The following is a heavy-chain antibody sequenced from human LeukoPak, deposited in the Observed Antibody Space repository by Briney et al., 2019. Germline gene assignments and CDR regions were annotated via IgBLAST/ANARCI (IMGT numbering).Heavy chain of an antibody. CDR2: TSGSGAST. V-gene: IGHV3-23*01. J-gene: IGHJ5*02. CDR1: GSIFSSYA. Sequence: GESLRLSCAASGSIFSSYAMSWVRPAPGKGLEWVSATSGSGASTCHADSVKGRFTIYRDNSKNPLYLQMNSLRAEDTAVYYRAKDRGSSYPHPNWFDPWGQGTLVTVSS. CDR3: AKDRGSSYPHPNWFDP. D-gene: IGHD6-6*01.